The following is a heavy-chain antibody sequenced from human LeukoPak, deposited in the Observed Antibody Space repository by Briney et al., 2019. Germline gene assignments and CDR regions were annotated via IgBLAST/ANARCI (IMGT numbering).Heavy chain of an antibody. V-gene: IGHV3-30-3*01. Sequence: GRSLRLSCAASGFTFSSYAMHWVRQAPGKGLEWVAVISYAGSNKYYADSVKGRFTISRDNSKNTLYLQMNSLRAEDTAVYPCERSSLVRMVDGFDYWGQGTLVTVSS. CDR1: GFTFSSYA. CDR3: ERSSLVRMVDGFDY. CDR2: ISYAGSNK. J-gene: IGHJ4*02. D-gene: IGHD3-10*01.